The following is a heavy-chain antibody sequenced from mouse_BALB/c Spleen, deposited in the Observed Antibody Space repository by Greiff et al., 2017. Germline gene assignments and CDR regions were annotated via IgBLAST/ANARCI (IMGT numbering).Heavy chain of an antibody. CDR3: ARWGGTTWFAY. CDR1: GYSITSDYA. CDR2: ISYSGST. J-gene: IGHJ3*01. D-gene: IGHD4-1*01. V-gene: IGHV3-2*02. Sequence: EVHLVESGPGLVKPSQSLSLTCTVTGYSITSDYAWNWIRQFPGNKLEWMCYISYSGSTSYNPSLKSRISITRDTSKNQFFLQLNSVTTEDTATYYCARWGGTTWFAYWGQGTLVTVSA.